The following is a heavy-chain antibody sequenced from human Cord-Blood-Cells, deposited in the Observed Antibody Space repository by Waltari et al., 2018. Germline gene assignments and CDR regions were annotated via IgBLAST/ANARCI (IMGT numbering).Heavy chain of an antibody. Sequence: EVQLVESGGGLVKPGGSLRLSCAASGFTFSRYSMNWVRQAPGKGLEWVSSISSSSSYIYYADSVKGRFTISRDNAKNSLYLQMNSLRAEDTAVYYCARDLHTPPGPFDYWGQGTLVTVSS. CDR1: GFTFSRYS. CDR3: ARDLHTPPGPFDY. CDR2: ISSSSSYI. J-gene: IGHJ4*02. V-gene: IGHV3-21*01.